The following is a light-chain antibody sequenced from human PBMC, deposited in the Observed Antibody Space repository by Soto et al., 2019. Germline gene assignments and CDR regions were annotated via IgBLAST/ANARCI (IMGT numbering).Light chain of an antibody. V-gene: IGKV3-20*01. CDR1: QSVSSNY. Sequence: EIVLTQSPGTLSLSPGEGATLSCRASQSVSSNYLAWYQQKPGQAPRLLISGVTTRATGIPDRFSGSGSGRDFTLTISRLEPEDFAVYYCHQYGSSLPYTFGQGTKLDIK. CDR2: GVT. J-gene: IGKJ2*01. CDR3: HQYGSSLPYT.